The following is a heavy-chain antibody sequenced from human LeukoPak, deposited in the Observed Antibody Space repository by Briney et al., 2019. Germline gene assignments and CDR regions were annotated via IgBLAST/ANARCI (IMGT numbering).Heavy chain of an antibody. V-gene: IGHV3-21*04. J-gene: IGHJ6*03. D-gene: IGHD2-2*01. CDR3: AKDLGRYCSSTSCQSHYMDV. Sequence: PGGSLKLSCAASGCTFSSYSMNWVRQAPGKGLEWVSSISSSSSYIYYADSVKGRFTISRDNAKNSLYLQMNSLRAEDTAVYYCAKDLGRYCSSTSCQSHYMDVWGKGTTVTVSS. CDR2: ISSSSSYI. CDR1: GCTFSSYS.